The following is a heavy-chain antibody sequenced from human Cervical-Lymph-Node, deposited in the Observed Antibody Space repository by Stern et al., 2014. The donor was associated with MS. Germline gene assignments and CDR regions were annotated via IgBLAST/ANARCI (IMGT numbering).Heavy chain of an antibody. CDR1: GFTFNNHW. CDR2: INPDGTWT. J-gene: IGHJ6*02. CDR3: GSAVDLDV. D-gene: IGHD3-3*01. V-gene: IGHV3-74*02. Sequence: EVQLVESGGGLVQPGGSLRLLCAASGFTFNNHWVHWVRQTPGKGLVWVSRINPDGTWTNYADSVKGRFTVSRDNAKNTVYLQMSSLRVEDTAVYFCGSAVDLDVWGQGATVTVSS.